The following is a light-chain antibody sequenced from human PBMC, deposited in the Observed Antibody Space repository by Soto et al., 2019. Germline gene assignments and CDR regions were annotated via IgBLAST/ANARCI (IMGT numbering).Light chain of an antibody. V-gene: IGKV3-11*01. CDR2: DAS. CDR3: QQRSNWPYLT. J-gene: IGKJ4*01. Sequence: EIVLTQSPDTLSLSPGERATLSCRASQSVSGYLGWYQQKPGQAPRLLIYDASNRAYGVPARFRDSGSGTNFTLTIASLEPEDFAVYYCQQRSNWPYLTFGGGTRV. CDR1: QSVSGY.